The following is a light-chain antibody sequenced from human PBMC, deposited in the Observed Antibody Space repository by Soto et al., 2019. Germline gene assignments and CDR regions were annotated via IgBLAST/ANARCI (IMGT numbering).Light chain of an antibody. CDR3: SSYSSTSTPYV. CDR1: SSDVGGYNY. Sequence: QSALTQPRSVSGSPGQSVTISCTGTSSDVGGYNYVSWYQQHPGKAPKLMIYDVTKRPSGVPDRFSGSKSGSAASLTISGLQAEDEADYYCSSYSSTSTPYVFGGGTKVTVL. V-gene: IGLV2-11*01. CDR2: DVT. J-gene: IGLJ1*01.